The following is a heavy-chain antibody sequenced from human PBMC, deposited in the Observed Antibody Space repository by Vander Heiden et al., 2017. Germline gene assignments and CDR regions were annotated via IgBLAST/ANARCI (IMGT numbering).Heavy chain of an antibody. J-gene: IGHJ6*02. CDR2: INPNSGGT. V-gene: IGHV1-2*02. CDR1: GYTFTGYY. CDR3: ARDEDGSSWDPYYYYGMDV. Sequence: QVQLVQSGAEVKKPGDSVKVSCKASGYTFTGYYIHWVRQAPGQRLGWMGWINPNSGGTNYAQKFQGRVTMTRDTSISTAYMELSRLRSDDTAVYYCARDEDGSSWDPYYYYGMDVWGQGTTVTVSS. D-gene: IGHD6-13*01.